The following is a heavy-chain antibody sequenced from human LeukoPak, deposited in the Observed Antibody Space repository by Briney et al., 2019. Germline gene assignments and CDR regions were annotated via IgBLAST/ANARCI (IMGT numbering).Heavy chain of an antibody. J-gene: IGHJ3*02. CDR2: IYSTGTT. V-gene: IGHV4-59*12. Sequence: PSETLSLTCTVSGGSISGYYWSWIRQPPGKGLEWIGYIYSTGTTYYNPSLRSRVTISLDTSNNQFTLNLVSVTAADTAVYYCAFGSDSYYYGAGRWGSFDIWGPGTMVAVSS. CDR1: GGSISGYY. CDR3: AFGSDSYYYGAGRWGSFDI. D-gene: IGHD3-22*01.